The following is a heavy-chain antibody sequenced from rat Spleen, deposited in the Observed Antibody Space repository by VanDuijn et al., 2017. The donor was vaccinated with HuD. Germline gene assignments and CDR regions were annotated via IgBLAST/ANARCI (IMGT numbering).Heavy chain of an antibody. D-gene: IGHD1-11*01. CDR1: GINFSDFD. Sequence: EVQLVESGGGLVQPGRPLKISCTDSGINFSDFDMAWVRQAPTRGLEWIASISTGGDNTYYRYSVKGRFTISRDDAKNTQYPQMDRLRSEDTANYYCTRQGGLRNWFAHWGHGTLVTVSS. V-gene: IGHV5S13*01. CDR3: TRQGGLRNWFAH. CDR2: ISTGGDNT. J-gene: IGHJ3*01.